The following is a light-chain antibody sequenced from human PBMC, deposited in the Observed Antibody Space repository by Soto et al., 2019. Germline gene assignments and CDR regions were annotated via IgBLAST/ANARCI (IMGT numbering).Light chain of an antibody. CDR3: SSYAGSNNYV. J-gene: IGLJ1*01. Sequence: QSVLTQPPSVSGTPGQRVTISCAGSSSNIGSNVVNWYQHLPGRAPKLLIYGHNQRPSGVPDRFSGSKSGSTASLTVSGLQAEDEADYYCSSYAGSNNYVFGTGTKLTVL. CDR2: GHN. CDR1: SSNIGSNV. V-gene: IGLV1-44*01.